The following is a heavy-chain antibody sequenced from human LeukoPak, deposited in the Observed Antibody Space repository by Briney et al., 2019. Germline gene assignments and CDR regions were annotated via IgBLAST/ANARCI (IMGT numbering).Heavy chain of an antibody. CDR3: ARTTVAGTGWDY. Sequence: SVKVSCKASGGTFSSYAISWVQQAPGQGLEWMGGIIPIFGTANYAQKFQGRVTITADESTSTAYMELSSLRSEDTAVYYCARTTVAGTGWDYWGQGTLVTVSS. J-gene: IGHJ4*02. D-gene: IGHD6-19*01. CDR2: IIPIFGTA. CDR1: GGTFSSYA. V-gene: IGHV1-69*13.